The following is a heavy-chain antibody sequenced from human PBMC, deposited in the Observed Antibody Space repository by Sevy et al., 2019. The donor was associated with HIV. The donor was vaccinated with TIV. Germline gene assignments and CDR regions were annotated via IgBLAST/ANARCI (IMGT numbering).Heavy chain of an antibody. J-gene: IGHJ6*02. CDR3: AKGGFYCSGGSCYGMDV. CDR2: ISYDGSNK. V-gene: IGHV3-30*18. D-gene: IGHD2-15*01. CDR1: GFTFSSYG. Sequence: GGSLRLSCAASGFTFSSYGMHWVRQAPGKGLEWVAVISYDGSNKYYADSVKGRFTISRDNSKNTLYLQMNSLRAEDTAVYYCAKGGFYCSGGSCYGMDVWGQGTTVTVSS.